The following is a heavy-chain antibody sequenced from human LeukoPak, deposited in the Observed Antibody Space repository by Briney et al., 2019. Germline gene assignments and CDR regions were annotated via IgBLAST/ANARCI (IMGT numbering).Heavy chain of an antibody. CDR1: GFTFNNYD. J-gene: IGHJ3*02. Sequence: GGSLRLSCAASGFTFNNYDMHWVRQAPGKGLEWVAVISYDGSNKYYADSVKGRFTISRDNSKNTLYLQMNSLRAEDTAVYYCARETAARPDAFDIWGQGTMVTVSS. V-gene: IGHV3-30*03. D-gene: IGHD6-6*01. CDR2: ISYDGSNK. CDR3: ARETAARPDAFDI.